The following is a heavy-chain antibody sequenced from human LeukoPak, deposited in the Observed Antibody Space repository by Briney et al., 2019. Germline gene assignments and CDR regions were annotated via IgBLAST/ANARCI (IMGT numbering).Heavy chain of an antibody. V-gene: IGHV4-59*08. J-gene: IGHJ4*02. Sequence: SEALSLTCTVSGGSISSYYWSWIRQPPGKGLEWIGYIYSSGSTNYNPSLKSRLTISVDTSKNQFSLKLSSVTAADTAVYYCARHQFSTSEFVYWGQGTLVTVSS. D-gene: IGHD2/OR15-2a*01. CDR3: ARHQFSTSEFVY. CDR1: GGSISSYY. CDR2: IYSSGST.